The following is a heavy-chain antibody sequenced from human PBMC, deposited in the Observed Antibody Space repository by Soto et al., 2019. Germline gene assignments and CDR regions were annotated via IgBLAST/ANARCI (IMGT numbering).Heavy chain of an antibody. CDR3: ARGGYCDTVNCYEVYYSGMDV. D-gene: IGHD2-2*03. V-gene: IGHV1-2*02. Sequence: QVQMVQSGAEVKKPGASVRVSCKTSGYSFTDYYIHWVRQAPGQGLEWMGWINPNSGGTNYARKFQGRVTLTRDTSINTAYMELSSLTSDDTAVFHCARGGYCDTVNCYEVYYSGMDVWGQGTTVSVSS. CDR2: INPNSGGT. J-gene: IGHJ6*02. CDR1: GYSFTDYY.